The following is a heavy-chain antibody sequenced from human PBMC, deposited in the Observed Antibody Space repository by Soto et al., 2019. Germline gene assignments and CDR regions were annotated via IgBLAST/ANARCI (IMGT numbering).Heavy chain of an antibody. J-gene: IGHJ5*02. D-gene: IGHD2-2*01. CDR3: AKQGGEYQLLTIWFDP. CDR1: GFTFSSYA. CDR2: ISGSGGST. V-gene: IGHV3-23*01. Sequence: GGSLRLSCAASGFTFSSYAMSWVRQAPGKGLEWVSAISGSGGSTYYADSGKGRFTISRDNSKNTLYLQMNSLRAEDTAVYYCAKQGGEYQLLTIWFDPWGQGTLVTVSS.